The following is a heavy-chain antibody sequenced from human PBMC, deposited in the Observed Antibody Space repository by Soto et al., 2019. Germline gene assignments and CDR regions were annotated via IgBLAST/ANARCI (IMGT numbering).Heavy chain of an antibody. V-gene: IGHV3-11*01. J-gene: IGHJ6*02. Sequence: PGGSLRLSCAASGFTFSDYYMSWIRQAPGKGLEWVSYISSSGSTIHYADSVKGRFTISRDNAKNSLYLQMNSLKTEDTAVYYCTIGRYCSSTSCYRGGGYYYYYGMDVWGQGTTVTVSS. CDR3: TIGRYCSSTSCYRGGGYYYYYGMDV. CDR1: GFTFSDYY. D-gene: IGHD2-2*01. CDR2: ISSSGSTI.